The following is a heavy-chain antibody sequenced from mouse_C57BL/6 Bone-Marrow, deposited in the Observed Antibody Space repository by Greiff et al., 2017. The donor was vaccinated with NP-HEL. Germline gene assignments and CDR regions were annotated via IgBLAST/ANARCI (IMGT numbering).Heavy chain of an antibody. CDR2: IDPSDSYT. CDR3: ARHGSSYGYYFDY. D-gene: IGHD1-1*01. Sequence: VKLQQPGAELVMPGASVKLSCKASGYTFTSYWMHWVKQRPGQGLEWIGEIDPSDSYTNYNQKFKGKSTLTVDKSSSTAYMQLSSLTSEDSAVDYCARHGSSYGYYFDYWGQGTTLTVSS. V-gene: IGHV1-69*01. CDR1: GYTFTSYW. J-gene: IGHJ2*01.